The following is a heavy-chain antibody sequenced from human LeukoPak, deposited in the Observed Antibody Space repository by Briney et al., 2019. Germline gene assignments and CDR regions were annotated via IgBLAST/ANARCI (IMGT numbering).Heavy chain of an antibody. D-gene: IGHD2-2*01. CDR1: GFTFSSYW. J-gene: IGHJ3*02. CDR3: ARASDIVVVPAVKRKAFDI. CDR2: INTDGSST. Sequence: GGSLRLSCAASGFTFSSYWMHWVRQAPGKGLVWVSRINTDGSSTSYADSVKGRFTISRDNAKNTLYLQMNSLRAEDTAVYYCARASDIVVVPAVKRKAFDIWGQGTMVTVSS. V-gene: IGHV3-74*01.